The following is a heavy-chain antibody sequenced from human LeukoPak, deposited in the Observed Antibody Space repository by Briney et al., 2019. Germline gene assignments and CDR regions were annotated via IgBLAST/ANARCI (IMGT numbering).Heavy chain of an antibody. J-gene: IGHJ4*02. D-gene: IGHD1-1*01. V-gene: IGHV3-33*06. CDR2: IWYDGSNK. CDR3: AKDFGYNWNYLDN. CDR1: GFTFSNFG. Sequence: GGSLRLSCAASGFTFSNFGMHWVRQALGKGLEWVSLIWYDGSNKYYADSVKGRFTISRDNSKNTVYLQLNNLRAEDTAVYYCAKDFGYNWNYLDNWGQGSLVTVSS.